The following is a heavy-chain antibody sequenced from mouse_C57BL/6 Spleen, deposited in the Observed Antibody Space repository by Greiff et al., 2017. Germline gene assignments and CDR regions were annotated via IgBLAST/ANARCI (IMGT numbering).Heavy chain of an antibody. CDR2: ISDGGSYT. V-gene: IGHV5-4*01. D-gene: IGHD2-5*01. CDR3: ARAYYSNYGGAMDY. J-gene: IGHJ4*01. Sequence: EVQGVESGGGLVKPGGSLKLSCAASGFTFSSYAMSWVRQTPEKRLEWVATISDGGSYTYYPDNVKGRFTISRDNAKNNLYLQMSHLKSEDTAMYYCARAYYSNYGGAMDYWGQGTSVTVSS. CDR1: GFTFSSYA.